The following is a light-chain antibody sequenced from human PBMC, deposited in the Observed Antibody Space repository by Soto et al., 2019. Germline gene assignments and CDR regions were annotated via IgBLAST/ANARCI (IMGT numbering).Light chain of an antibody. CDR3: QQYNTYWT. V-gene: IGKV1-5*01. CDR1: QNVNNW. Sequence: DIQMTQFPSALSASVGDRVTITCRASQNVNNWLAWYQHKPGKAPQLLIYDASVLETGVPSRFSGSGSGTEFTLAISXLQSDDFATHSCQQYNTYWTFGPGTKVDTK. CDR2: DAS. J-gene: IGKJ1*01.